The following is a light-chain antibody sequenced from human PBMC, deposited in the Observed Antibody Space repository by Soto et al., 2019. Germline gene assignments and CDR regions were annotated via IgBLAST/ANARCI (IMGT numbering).Light chain of an antibody. CDR3: QQYHSAPYT. J-gene: IGKJ2*01. CDR1: QSVNSNY. CDR2: VAS. Sequence: EIVLTQSPGTLSLSPGERATLSCRASQSVNSNYLAWYQQKPGQAPRLLIYVASSRATGIPDRFRGSGSGTDFTLTISRLEPEDFAGYYWQQYHSAPYTFGQGTKLEIK. V-gene: IGKV3-20*01.